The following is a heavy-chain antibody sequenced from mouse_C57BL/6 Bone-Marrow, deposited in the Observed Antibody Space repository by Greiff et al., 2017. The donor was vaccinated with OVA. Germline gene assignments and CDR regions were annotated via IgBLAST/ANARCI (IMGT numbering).Heavy chain of an antibody. CDR3: ARRTTVPYWYFDV. J-gene: IGHJ1*03. V-gene: IGHV2-2*01. D-gene: IGHD1-1*01. CDR1: GFSLTSYG. CDR2: IWSGGRT. Sequence: QVQLKESGPGLVQPSQSLSITCTVSGFSLTSYGVHWVRQSPGKGLEWLGVIWSGGRTDYNAAFISRLSISKDNSKSQVFFKRNSLQADDTAIYYCARRTTVPYWYFDVWGTGTTVTVSS.